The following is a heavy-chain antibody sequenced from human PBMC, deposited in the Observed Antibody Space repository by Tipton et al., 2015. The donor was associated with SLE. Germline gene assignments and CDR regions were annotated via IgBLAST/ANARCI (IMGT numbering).Heavy chain of an antibody. Sequence: SLRLSCSASGFSVINYWMTWVRQAPGKGLEWVAVISYDGSNNYYADSAKGRFTISRDNSKNTLYLQMNSLRAEDTAVYYCAREIIAVAGTDAFDIWGQGTMVSVSS. D-gene: IGHD6-19*01. J-gene: IGHJ3*02. V-gene: IGHV3-30*03. CDR3: AREIIAVAGTDAFDI. CDR1: GFSVINYW. CDR2: ISYDGSNN.